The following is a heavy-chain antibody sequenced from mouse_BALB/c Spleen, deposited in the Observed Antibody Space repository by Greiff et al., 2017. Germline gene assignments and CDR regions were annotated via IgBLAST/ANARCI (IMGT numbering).Heavy chain of an antibody. CDR1: GYTFTSYW. D-gene: IGHD2-4*01. CDR2: INPSNGRT. Sequence: QVQLQQPGAELVKPGASVKLSCKASGYTFTSYWMHWVKQRPGQGLEWIGEINPSNGRTNYNEKFKFKATLTVDKSSSTAYMQLSSLTSEDSAVYDCARGATMNTTAWFAYWGQGTLVTVSA. CDR3: ARGATMNTTAWFAY. V-gene: IGHV1S81*02. J-gene: IGHJ3*01.